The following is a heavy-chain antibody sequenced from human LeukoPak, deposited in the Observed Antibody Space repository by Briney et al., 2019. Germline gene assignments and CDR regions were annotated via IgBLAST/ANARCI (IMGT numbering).Heavy chain of an antibody. CDR1: GFTFSSYG. D-gene: IGHD5-18*01. CDR2: IRYDGSNK. Sequence: GGSLRLSCAASGFTFSSYGMHWVRQAPGKGLEGVAFIRYDGSNKYYADSVKGRFTISRDNSKNTLYLQMNSLRAEDTAVYYCAKDKRYSYGIFDYWGQGTLVTVSS. J-gene: IGHJ4*02. V-gene: IGHV3-30*02. CDR3: AKDKRYSYGIFDY.